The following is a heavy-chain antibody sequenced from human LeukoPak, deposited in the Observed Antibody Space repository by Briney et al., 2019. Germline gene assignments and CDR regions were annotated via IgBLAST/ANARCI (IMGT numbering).Heavy chain of an antibody. CDR3: GGTMVRGVIENYYYGMDV. CDR1: GGSISSYY. V-gene: IGHV4-59*01. CDR2: IYYSGST. D-gene: IGHD3-10*01. J-gene: IGHJ6*02. Sequence: LETLSLTCTVSGGSISSYYWSWIRQPPGKGLEWIGYIYYSGSTNYNPSLKSRVTISVDTSKNQFSLKLSSVTAADTAVYYCGGTMVRGVIENYYYGMDVWGQGTTVTVSS.